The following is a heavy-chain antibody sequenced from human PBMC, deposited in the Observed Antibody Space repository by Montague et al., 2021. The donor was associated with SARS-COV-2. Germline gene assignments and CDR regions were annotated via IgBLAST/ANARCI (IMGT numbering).Heavy chain of an antibody. CDR1: GGSISGYF. CDR2: IYRSGGIFDSGRT. D-gene: IGHD6-13*01. J-gene: IGHJ4*02. CDR3: ARDSDFSSWHEAEDYFDY. Sequence: SETLSLTCSVSGGSISGYFWSWIRQPAGKGLEWIGRIYRSGGIFDSGRTNYHPSLKSRVTVSIDTSRNQFSLSLNSVTAADTAVYFCARDSDFSSWHEAEDYFDYWGQGILVAVSS. V-gene: IGHV4-4*07.